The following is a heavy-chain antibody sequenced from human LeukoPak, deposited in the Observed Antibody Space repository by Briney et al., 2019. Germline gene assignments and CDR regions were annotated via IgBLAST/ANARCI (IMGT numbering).Heavy chain of an antibody. CDR1: GFTFSYYG. Sequence: GGSLRLSCAASGFTFSYYGMSWVRQAPGKGLEWVSGISRSGGSTYYADSVKGRFTISRDNSKNTLYLQMNSLRAEDTAVYYCATRGSYDGYWGQGTLVTVSS. CDR2: ISRSGGST. CDR3: ATRGSYDGY. J-gene: IGHJ4*02. V-gene: IGHV3-23*01. D-gene: IGHD3-22*01.